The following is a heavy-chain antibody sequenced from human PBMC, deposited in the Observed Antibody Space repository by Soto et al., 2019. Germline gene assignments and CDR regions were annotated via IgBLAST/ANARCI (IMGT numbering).Heavy chain of an antibody. CDR2: IYHSGST. J-gene: IGHJ6*02. CDR3: ARDPTRGDGPFMDV. D-gene: IGHD2-8*01. CDR1: GGSISSGGYS. V-gene: IGHV4-30-2*01. Sequence: QLQLQESGSGLVKPSQTLSLTCAVSGGSISSGGYSWSWIRQPPGKGLEWIGYIYHSGSTYYNPSLQSRVTISVDRSKNQFPLKLSSVPAADTAVYYCARDPTRGDGPFMDVWGQGTTVTVSS.